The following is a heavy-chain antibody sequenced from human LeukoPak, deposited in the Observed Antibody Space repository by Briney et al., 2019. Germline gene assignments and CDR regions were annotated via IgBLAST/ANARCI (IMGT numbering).Heavy chain of an antibody. CDR1: GYTFTSYY. CDR2: INPSGGST. Sequence: GASVTVSCTASGYTFTSYYMHWVRQAPGQGLEWMGIINPSGGSTSYAQKFQGRVTMTRDTSTSTVYVELSSLRSEDTAVYYCAREDRSIWTYFDYWGQGTLVTVSS. V-gene: IGHV1-46*01. J-gene: IGHJ4*02. CDR3: AREDRSIWTYFDY. D-gene: IGHD1-1*01.